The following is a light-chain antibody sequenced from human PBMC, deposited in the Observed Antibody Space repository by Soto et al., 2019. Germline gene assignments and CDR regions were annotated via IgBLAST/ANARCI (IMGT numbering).Light chain of an antibody. Sequence: EIVLTQSPGTLSLSPGERATLSCRARQSVSSISLAWYQQKPGQAPRLLIYGASSRATGIPDRFSGSGSGTDLTLIISRLEPEDFAVYYCQQYGSSRLTFGGGTKVYIK. V-gene: IGKV3-20*01. J-gene: IGKJ4*01. CDR1: QSVSSIS. CDR3: QQYGSSRLT. CDR2: GAS.